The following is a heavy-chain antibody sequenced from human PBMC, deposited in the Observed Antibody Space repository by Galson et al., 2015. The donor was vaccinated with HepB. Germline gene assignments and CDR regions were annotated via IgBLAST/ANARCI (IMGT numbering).Heavy chain of an antibody. Sequence: ETLSLTCAVSGLSIDNKWWVWIRQPPGKGLQWMGYIFREGTAFYNPSLESRLALSRDNFASQVSLKLSAVTAADTATYYCATKTDAIYFFDYWGQGITVTVSS. CDR1: GLSIDNKW. CDR3: ATKTDAIYFFDY. CDR2: IFREGTA. V-gene: IGHV4-28*01. J-gene: IGHJ4*02. D-gene: IGHD2-2*01.